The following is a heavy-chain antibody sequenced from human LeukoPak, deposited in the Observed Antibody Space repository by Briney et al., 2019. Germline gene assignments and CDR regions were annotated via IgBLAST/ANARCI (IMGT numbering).Heavy chain of an antibody. Sequence: GGSLRLSCAASGFTSSSFAMHWVRQAPGKGLEWVAFIRSDGNNKKYADSVKGRFTISRDNSKNTLYLQMNSLRAEDTAVYYCANDYGDNGVLYNWFDPWGQGTLVTVSS. CDR2: IRSDGNNK. CDR3: ANDYGDNGVLYNWFDP. D-gene: IGHD4-23*01. V-gene: IGHV3-30*02. J-gene: IGHJ5*02. CDR1: GFTSSSFA.